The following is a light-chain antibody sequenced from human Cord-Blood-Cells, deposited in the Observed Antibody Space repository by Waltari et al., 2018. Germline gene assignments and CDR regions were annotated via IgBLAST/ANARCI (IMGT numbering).Light chain of an antibody. Sequence: QSALTQPASVSGSPGQSITISCTGTSSDVGGYNYVSWYQQHPGKAPTLMISDGCNRPSGCSHRVAGSKSGNTASLTISGLQAEDEADYYCSSYTSSSGYVFGTGTKVTVL. CDR1: SSDVGGYNY. V-gene: IGLV2-14*03. J-gene: IGLJ1*01. CDR3: SSYTSSSGYV. CDR2: DGC.